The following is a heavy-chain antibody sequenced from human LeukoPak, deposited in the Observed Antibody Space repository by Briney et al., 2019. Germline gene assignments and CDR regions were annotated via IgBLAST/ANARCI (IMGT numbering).Heavy chain of an antibody. CDR3: AREGVVKPIDY. J-gene: IGHJ4*02. Sequence: SVKVSCKASGGTFSSYTISWVRQAPGQGLEWMGRIIPILGIANYAQKFQGRVTITADKSTSTAYMELSSLRSEDTAVYYCAREGVVKPIDYWGQGTLVTVSS. V-gene: IGHV1-69*04. CDR2: IIPILGIA. D-gene: IGHD2-15*01. CDR1: GGTFSSYT.